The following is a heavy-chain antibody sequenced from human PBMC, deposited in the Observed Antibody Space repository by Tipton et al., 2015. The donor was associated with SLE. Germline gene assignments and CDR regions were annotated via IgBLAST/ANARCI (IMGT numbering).Heavy chain of an antibody. CDR1: GGSFSDYF. J-gene: IGHJ6*03. V-gene: IGHV4-34*01. CDR3: ARGRPRATQAWGGYYYYMDV. Sequence: TLSLTCAVYGGSFSDYFWTWIRQSPGKGLEWIGDVNHSGSTDYHPSLKSRVTMSVDTSKNQFSLRLSSVTAADTAVYYCARGRPRATQAWGGYYYYMDVWGKGTTVTVSS. CDR2: VNHSGST. D-gene: IGHD3-16*01.